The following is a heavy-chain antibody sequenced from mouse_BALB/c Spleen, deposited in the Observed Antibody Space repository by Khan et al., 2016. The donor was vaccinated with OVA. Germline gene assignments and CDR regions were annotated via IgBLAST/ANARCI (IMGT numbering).Heavy chain of an antibody. V-gene: IGHV1-7*01. CDR1: GYTFTTYW. CDR2: INPTSGYT. Sequence: QMQLEESGAELAKPGASVKMSCKASGYTFTTYWMHWVKQRPGQGLEWIGYINPTSGYTDYNEKFTDRATLSADKSSSTAYMQLSSLTSEDSAVYYCTRDRIDYWGQGTTLTGSS. CDR3: TRDRIDY. J-gene: IGHJ2*01.